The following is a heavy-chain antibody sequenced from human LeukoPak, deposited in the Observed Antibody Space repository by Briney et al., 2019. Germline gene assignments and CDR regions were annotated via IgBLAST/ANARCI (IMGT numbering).Heavy chain of an antibody. CDR1: GGSFSGYY. J-gene: IGHJ4*02. V-gene: IGHV4-34*01. Sequence: SETLSLTCAVYGGSFSGYYWSWIRQPPGKGLEWIGEINHSGSTNYNPSLKSRVTISVDTSKNQFSLKLSSVTAADTAVYYCARGKGYSNYPYFDYWGQGTLVTVSS. CDR3: ARGKGYSNYPYFDY. CDR2: INHSGST. D-gene: IGHD4-4*01.